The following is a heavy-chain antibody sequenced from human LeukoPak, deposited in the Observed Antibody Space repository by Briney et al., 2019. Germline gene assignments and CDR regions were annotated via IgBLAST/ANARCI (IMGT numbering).Heavy chain of an antibody. D-gene: IGHD1-26*01. Sequence: GGSLRLSCAASGFTFSSYGMHWVRQAPGKGLEWVAFIRYDGGDKYYADSVKGRFTISRDNSKNTLYLQMNSLRAEDTAVYYCAKDRGSGSYSSAYFDYWGQGTLVTVSS. CDR2: IRYDGGDK. CDR1: GFTFSSYG. J-gene: IGHJ4*02. V-gene: IGHV3-30*02. CDR3: AKDRGSGSYSSAYFDY.